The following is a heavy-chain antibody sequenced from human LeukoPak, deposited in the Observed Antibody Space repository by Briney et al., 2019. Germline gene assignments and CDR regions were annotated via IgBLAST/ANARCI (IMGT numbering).Heavy chain of an antibody. Sequence: SETLSLTCTVSGGSISNYYWSWIRQPPGKGLEWVGYIYYSGSTNYNPSLKSRVTMSVDLSKNQFSLRLSSMTPSDTAMYYCAREGRELTTWGQGTLVTVSS. D-gene: IGHD1/OR15-1a*01. CDR3: AREGRELTT. CDR1: GGSISNYY. V-gene: IGHV4-59*01. CDR2: IYYSGST. J-gene: IGHJ5*02.